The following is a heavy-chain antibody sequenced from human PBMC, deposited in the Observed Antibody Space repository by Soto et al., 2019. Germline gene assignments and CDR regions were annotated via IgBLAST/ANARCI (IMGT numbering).Heavy chain of an antibody. V-gene: IGHV1-69*01. CDR2: IIPIFGTA. CDR1: GDTLSSYA. D-gene: IGHD4-4*01. J-gene: IGHJ4*02. Sequence: VKVSCKASGDTLSSYAISWARQAPGQGLEWMGGIIPIFGTANYAQKFQGRVTITADESTSTAYMELSSLRSEDTAVYYCARDSNWSFSNYTSDWGQGTLVTVSS. CDR3: ARDSNWSFSNYTSD.